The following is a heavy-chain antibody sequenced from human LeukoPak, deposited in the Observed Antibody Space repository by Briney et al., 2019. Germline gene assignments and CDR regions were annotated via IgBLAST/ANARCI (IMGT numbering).Heavy chain of an antibody. CDR1: GFTVSTNY. CDR2: IYTGGNT. Sequence: PGGSLRLSCAASGFTVSTNYMSWVRQAPGKGLEWVSVIYTGGNTYYVDSVKGRFTISRHNSRNTLSLQMNSLTAEDTAVYYCARVEYSISSGAFDIWGQGTMVTVSS. CDR3: ARVEYSISSGAFDI. J-gene: IGHJ3*02. V-gene: IGHV3-53*04. D-gene: IGHD6-6*01.